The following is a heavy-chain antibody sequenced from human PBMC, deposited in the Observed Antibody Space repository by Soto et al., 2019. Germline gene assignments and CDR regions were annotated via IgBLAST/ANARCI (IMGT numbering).Heavy chain of an antibody. J-gene: IGHJ2*01. CDR1: GASIDNNDYY. CDR2: VYYSGTT. D-gene: IGHD3-22*01. V-gene: IGHV4-30-4*01. Sequence: SETLSLTCTVSGASIDNNDYYWSWIRQTPGKGLEWIGYVYYSGTTDYIPSLKSRLSMSIDKSQNQFTLKLNSVTAADTATYYCARMSYFYDKWYFDLWGRGTLVTVSS. CDR3: ARMSYFYDKWYFDL.